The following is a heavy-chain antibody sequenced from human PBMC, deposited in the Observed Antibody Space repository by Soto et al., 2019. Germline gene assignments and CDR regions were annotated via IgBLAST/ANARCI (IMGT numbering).Heavy chain of an antibody. CDR3: GTDPNAGVIGV. V-gene: IGHV4-59*11. J-gene: IGHJ3*01. CDR1: GYSIRNLY. D-gene: IGHD2-8*01. Sequence: QLQESGPGLLKPSETLSLTCTVSGYSIRNLYLNWIRQPPGKGLEWIGYISNSGTTNYSPSLKSRVTISADTSRNQFSLKLTSVTAADTAVYFCGTDPNAGVIGVWGRGTMVTVSS. CDR2: ISNSGTT.